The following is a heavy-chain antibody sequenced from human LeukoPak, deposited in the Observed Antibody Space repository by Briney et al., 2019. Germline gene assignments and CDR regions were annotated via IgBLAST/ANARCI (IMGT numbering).Heavy chain of an antibody. J-gene: IGHJ4*02. CDR2: ISYNARHE. Sequence: HPGGSLRLSCVASGFTFSGFGMHWVRQAPGRGLEWVAVISYNARHEYYRDSVKGRFSISRDNSKNTVSLQMDSLTIEDTAVYYCVRGGSPPTSTWSLDEWGQGTLVSVSS. V-gene: IGHV3-30*03. CDR1: GFTFSGFG. CDR3: VRGGSPPTSTWSLDE. D-gene: IGHD2-2*01.